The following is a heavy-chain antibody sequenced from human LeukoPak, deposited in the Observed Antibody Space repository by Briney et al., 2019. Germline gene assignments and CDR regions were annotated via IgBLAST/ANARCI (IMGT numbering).Heavy chain of an antibody. D-gene: IGHD6-13*01. CDR3: ARVAAAGTYFDY. CDR2: IYYSGST. CDR1: GGSISSYY. V-gene: IGHV4-59*01. J-gene: IGHJ4*02. Sequence: PSETLSLTCTVSGGSISSYYWSWIWQPPGKGLEWIGYIYYSGSTNYNPSLKSRVTISVDKSKNQFSLKLSSMTAADTAVYYCARVAAAGTYFDYWDQGTLVTVSS.